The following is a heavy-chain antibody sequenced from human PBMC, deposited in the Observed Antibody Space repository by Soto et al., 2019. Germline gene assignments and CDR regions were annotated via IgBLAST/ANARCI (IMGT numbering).Heavy chain of an antibody. Sequence: VQFVQSGAEVKRPGASVKLSCKASGYTFTNYVIHWVRQAPGQGLEWMGWIFGGNGNTAYSQKFQGRATITRDTVASTAYMELSSLTSEDTAVYYCTREDFWGQGTLITVSS. CDR1: GYTFTNYV. CDR3: TREDF. CDR2: IFGGNGNT. V-gene: IGHV1-3*01. J-gene: IGHJ4*02.